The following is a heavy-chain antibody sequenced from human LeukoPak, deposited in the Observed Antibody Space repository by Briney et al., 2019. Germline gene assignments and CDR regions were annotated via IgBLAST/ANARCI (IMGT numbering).Heavy chain of an antibody. CDR1: GFTFSSYW. J-gene: IGHJ5*02. Sequence: PGGSLRLSCAASGFTFSSYWMGWVRQAPGKGLEWVANIKQDGSEKYYVDSVKGRFTISRDNAKNSLYLQMNSLRAEDTAVYYCARDPYGSGSYSRFDPWGQGTLVTVSS. V-gene: IGHV3-7*01. CDR3: ARDPYGSGSYSRFDP. D-gene: IGHD3-10*01. CDR2: IKQDGSEK.